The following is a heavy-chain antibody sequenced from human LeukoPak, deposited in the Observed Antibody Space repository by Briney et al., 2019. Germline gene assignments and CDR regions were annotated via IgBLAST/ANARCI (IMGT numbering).Heavy chain of an antibody. CDR3: ASLVATVTTPDAFDI. V-gene: IGHV3-21*01. CDR1: GFTFSSYS. Sequence: GGSLRLSCAASGFTFSSYSMNWVRQAPGKGLEWVSSISSSSSYIYYADSVKGRFTISRDNAKNSLYLQMNSLRAEDTAVYYCASLVATVTTPDAFDIWGQGTMVTVSS. CDR2: ISSSSSYI. D-gene: IGHD4-17*01. J-gene: IGHJ3*02.